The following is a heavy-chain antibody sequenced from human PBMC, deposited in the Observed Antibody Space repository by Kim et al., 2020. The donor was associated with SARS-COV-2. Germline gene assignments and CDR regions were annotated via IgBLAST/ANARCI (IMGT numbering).Heavy chain of an antibody. Sequence: ASVKVSCKASGYTFTSYGISWVRQAPGQGLEWMGWISAYNGNTNYSQKLQGRVTMTTATSTSTAYMELRSRRSDDTAVYYCGRRYYSSTSCYGNYAFDIWGQGTMVTVSS. CDR3: GRRYYSSTSCYGNYAFDI. J-gene: IGHJ3*02. D-gene: IGHD2-2*01. CDR2: ISAYNGNT. CDR1: GYTFTSYG. V-gene: IGHV1-18*01.